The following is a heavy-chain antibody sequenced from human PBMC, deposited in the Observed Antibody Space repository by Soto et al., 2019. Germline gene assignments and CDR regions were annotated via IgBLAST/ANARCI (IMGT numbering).Heavy chain of an antibody. V-gene: IGHV4-30-2*01. CDR1: GGSISSGGYS. Sequence: QLQLQESGSGLVKPSQTLSLTCAVSGGSISSGGYSWRWIRQPPGKGLERIGYISHSGSTYFNPSLKSRVTISVDRSKNQFSLKLSSVTAADTAVYYCARGGLLPDYWGQGTLVTVSS. D-gene: IGHD6-19*01. CDR3: ARGGLLPDY. CDR2: ISHSGST. J-gene: IGHJ4*02.